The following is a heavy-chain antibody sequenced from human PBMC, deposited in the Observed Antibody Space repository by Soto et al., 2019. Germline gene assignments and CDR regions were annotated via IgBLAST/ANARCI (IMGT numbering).Heavy chain of an antibody. D-gene: IGHD3-16*01. CDR1: GFSVSNNY. CDR3: ARETNYGSFDY. V-gene: IGHV3-53*01. Sequence: EVQLVESGGGLIQPGGSLRLSCAASGFSVSNNYMSWVRQAPGKGLEWVSVIYSGGRTYYADSVKGRFTISRDNSKNTLYLQMNSLRAEDTAVYYCARETNYGSFDYWGQGTLVTVSS. J-gene: IGHJ4*02. CDR2: IYSGGRT.